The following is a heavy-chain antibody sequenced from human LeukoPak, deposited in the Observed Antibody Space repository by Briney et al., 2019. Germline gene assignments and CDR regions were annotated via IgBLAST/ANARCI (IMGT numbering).Heavy chain of an antibody. CDR2: IYYSGST. J-gene: IGHJ6*02. D-gene: IGHD5-24*01. V-gene: IGHV4-59*01. CDR1: GGSISSYY. Sequence: SETLSLTCTVSGGSISSYYWSWIRQPPGKGLEWIGYIYYSGSTNYNPSLKSRVTISVDTSKNQFSLKLSSVTAADTAVYYCARTSVRKEMATISLYYGMDVWGQGTTVTVSS. CDR3: ARTSVRKEMATISLYYGMDV.